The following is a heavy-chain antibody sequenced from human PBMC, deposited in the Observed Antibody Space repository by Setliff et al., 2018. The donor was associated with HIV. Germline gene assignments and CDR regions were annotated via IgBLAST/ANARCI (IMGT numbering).Heavy chain of an antibody. V-gene: IGHV3-66*01. D-gene: IGHD3-16*01. J-gene: IGHJ4*02. CDR3: AAVPWGHSSLIIDH. CDR1: GFRVTDTY. Sequence: GGSLRLSCEASGFRVTDTYMAWVRQAPGKGLEWVTLIYKAGKTYYADFVKGRFTIARDDTKNTVSLQMHSLRVEDTAVYYCAAVPWGHSSLIIDHWGQGTPVTVSS. CDR2: IYKAGKT.